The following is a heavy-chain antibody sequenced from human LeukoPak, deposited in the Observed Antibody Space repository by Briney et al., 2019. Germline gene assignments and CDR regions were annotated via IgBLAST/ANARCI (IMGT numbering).Heavy chain of an antibody. Sequence: GESLKISCKSSGYRFTNYWIGWVRQKPGKGLEWMGIIYPGDSDTRYSPSFQGQVTISADKSISTAYLQWSSLKASDTAMYYCASNWNDNTYAFDIWGQGTMVTVSS. J-gene: IGHJ3*02. D-gene: IGHD1-20*01. V-gene: IGHV5-51*01. CDR3: ASNWNDNTYAFDI. CDR1: GYRFTNYW. CDR2: IYPGDSDT.